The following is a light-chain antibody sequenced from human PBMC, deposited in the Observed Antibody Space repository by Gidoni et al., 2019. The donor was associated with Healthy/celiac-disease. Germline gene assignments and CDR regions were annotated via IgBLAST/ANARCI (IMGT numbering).Light chain of an antibody. CDR2: GNS. CDR1: SSNIGAGYD. CDR3: QSYDSSTRVV. J-gene: IGLJ2*01. V-gene: IGLV1-40*01. Sequence: QSVLTQPPSVSGAPGQGVTISCTGSSSNIGAGYDVHWYQQLPGTAPKLLIYGNSNRPSGVPDRFSGSKSGTSASLAITGLQAEDEADYYCQSYDSSTRVVFGGGTKLTVL.